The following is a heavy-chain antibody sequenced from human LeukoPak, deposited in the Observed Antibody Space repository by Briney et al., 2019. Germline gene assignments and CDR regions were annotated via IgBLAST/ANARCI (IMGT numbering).Heavy chain of an antibody. J-gene: IGHJ4*02. CDR3: ARICCLASATWYPDDY. V-gene: IGHV1-18*01. CDR2: ISAYNGLT. Sequence: GASVKVSCKASGYTFSTSGISWVRQAPGQGLEWMGWISAYNGLTEFAQKFQGRVTMTSDTSTTTAYMELRGLSSDDTAVYYCARICCLASATWYPDDYWGQGTLVTVSS. D-gene: IGHD6-13*01. CDR1: GYTFSTSG.